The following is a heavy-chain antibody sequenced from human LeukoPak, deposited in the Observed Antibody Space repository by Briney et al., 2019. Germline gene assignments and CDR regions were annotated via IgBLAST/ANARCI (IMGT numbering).Heavy chain of an antibody. J-gene: IGHJ5*02. Sequence: SETVSLTCTVSGGSISSYYWSWIRQPAGKGLEWIGRIYTSGSTNYNPSLKSRVTMSVDTSKNQFSLKLSSVTAADTAVYYCASSTYYYDSSGFPSWGQGTRVTVSS. CDR2: IYTSGST. V-gene: IGHV4-4*07. CDR3: ASSTYYYDSSGFPS. CDR1: GGSISSYY. D-gene: IGHD3-22*01.